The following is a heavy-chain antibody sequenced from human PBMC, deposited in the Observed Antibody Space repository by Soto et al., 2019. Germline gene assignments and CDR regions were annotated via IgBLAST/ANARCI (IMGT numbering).Heavy chain of an antibody. Sequence: QITLKESCPTLVNPTQTLTLTCTFSGFSLSTSGVGVGWIRQPPGKALEWLALIYWDDDKRYSPSLKSSLTITKDTSKNQVVLTMTNMDPVDTATDYCAHGSVWSGYSGSYFDYWGQGTLVTVSS. J-gene: IGHJ4*02. CDR2: IYWDDDK. D-gene: IGHD3-3*01. CDR1: GFSLSTSGVG. CDR3: AHGSVWSGYSGSYFDY. V-gene: IGHV2-5*02.